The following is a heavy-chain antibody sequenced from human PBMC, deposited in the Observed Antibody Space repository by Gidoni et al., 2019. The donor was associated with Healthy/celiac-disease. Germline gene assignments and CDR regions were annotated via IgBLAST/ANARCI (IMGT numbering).Heavy chain of an antibody. Sequence: QVQLVQSGAEVKKPGSSVKLSCKASAGTFSSYAISWVRQAPGQGLEWMGGIIPIFGTANYAQKFQGRVTITADKSTSTAYMELSSLRSEDTAVYYCARDLGDGYNPYYFDYWGQGTLVTVSS. V-gene: IGHV1-69*06. D-gene: IGHD5-12*01. CDR2: IIPIFGTA. CDR3: ARDLGDGYNPYYFDY. J-gene: IGHJ4*02. CDR1: AGTFSSYA.